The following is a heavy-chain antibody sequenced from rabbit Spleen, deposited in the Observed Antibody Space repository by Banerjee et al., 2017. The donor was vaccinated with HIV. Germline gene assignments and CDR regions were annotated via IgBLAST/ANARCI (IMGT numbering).Heavy chain of an antibody. CDR3: ARDTSSSFSSYGMDL. J-gene: IGHJ6*01. V-gene: IGHV1S45*01. D-gene: IGHD1-1*01. CDR2: IDIGSSGFT. Sequence: QQQLEESGGGLVKPGGTLTLTCKASGFSFSSSYWICWVRQAPGKGLEWIACIDIGSSGFTYFATWAKGRFTISKTSSTTVTLQMTSLTAADTATYFCARDTSSSFSSYGMDLWGQGTLVTVS. CDR1: GFSFSSSYW.